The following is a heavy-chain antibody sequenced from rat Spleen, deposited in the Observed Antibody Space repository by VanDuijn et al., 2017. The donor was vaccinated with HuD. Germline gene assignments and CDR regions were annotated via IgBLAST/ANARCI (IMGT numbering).Heavy chain of an antibody. CDR3: ARISSRDYFDY. Sequence: EVRLVESGGGLVRPGRSLKLSCAASGFTFSDYNMAWVRQAPKKGLEWVATISYDGSSTYYRDSVKGRFTISRDNARITLYLQMDSLRSEDTATYYCARISSRDYFDYWGQGVMVTVSS. CDR1: GFTFSDYN. V-gene: IGHV5-7*01. D-gene: IGHD1-2*01. J-gene: IGHJ2*01. CDR2: ISYDGSST.